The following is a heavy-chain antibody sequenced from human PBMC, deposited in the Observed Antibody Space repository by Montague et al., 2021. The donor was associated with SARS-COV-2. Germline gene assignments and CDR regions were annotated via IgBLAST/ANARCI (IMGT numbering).Heavy chain of an antibody. CDR3: ARESGSGSYLVY. D-gene: IGHD3-10*01. CDR1: GGSISSSSYY. J-gene: IGHJ4*02. V-gene: IGHV4-39*01. Sequence: SETLSLTCNVSGGSISSSSYYWGWIRQPPEKGLEWIGSIYYSGSTYYNPSLKSRVTISVDTSKNQFSLQLSPVTAADTAVYYCARESGSGSYLVYWGQGTLVTVSS. CDR2: IYYSGST.